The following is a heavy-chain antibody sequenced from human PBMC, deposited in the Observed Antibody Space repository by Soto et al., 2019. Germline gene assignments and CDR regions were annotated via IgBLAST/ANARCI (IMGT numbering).Heavy chain of an antibody. J-gene: IGHJ6*01. Sequence: GESLKISCKGSGYSFTNYLIACVRQMPGKGLEWMVLIYPGDSDTRYRPAFQGQVTISADKSTSTAYLQWSSLKASDTAMYYCARIRWYLQIARSDGLAVWAQGTTVTVSS. V-gene: IGHV5-51*01. D-gene: IGHD2-15*01. CDR1: GYSFTNYL. CDR2: IYPGDSDT. CDR3: ARIRWYLQIARSDGLAV.